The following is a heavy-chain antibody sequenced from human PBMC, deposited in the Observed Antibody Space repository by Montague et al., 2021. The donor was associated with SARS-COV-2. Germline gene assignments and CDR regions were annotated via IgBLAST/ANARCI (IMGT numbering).Heavy chain of an antibody. CDR3: TRSVAAAGTFYYYYGMDV. Sequence: SLRLSCAASGFTFSSYDMHWVRQAPGKGLEWVAVIWYDGSNQYYGDSVKGRFTISRDNSKNTLYLEMNSLRGEDTAVYYCTRSVAAAGTFYYYYGMDVWGQGTTVTVSS. D-gene: IGHD6-13*01. CDR1: GFTFSSYD. CDR2: IWYDGSNQ. V-gene: IGHV3-33*08. J-gene: IGHJ6*02.